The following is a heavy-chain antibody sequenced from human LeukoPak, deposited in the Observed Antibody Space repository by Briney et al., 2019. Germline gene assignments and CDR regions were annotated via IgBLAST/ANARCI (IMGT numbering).Heavy chain of an antibody. D-gene: IGHD5-24*01. CDR2: INPNSGGA. CDR3: ARGDAYKTNDY. CDR1: GYIFTAYY. J-gene: IGHJ4*02. V-gene: IGHV1-2*02. Sequence: VASVKVSCEASGYIFTAYYMHWVRQAPGQGLEWMGWINPNSGGANYVQKFQGRVTMTRDTSISTAYMELSRLTSDDTAVYYCARGDAYKTNDYWGQGTLVTVSS.